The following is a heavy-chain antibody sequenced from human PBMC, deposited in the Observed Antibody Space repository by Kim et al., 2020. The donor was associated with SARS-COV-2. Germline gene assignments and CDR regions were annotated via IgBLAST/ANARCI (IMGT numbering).Heavy chain of an antibody. D-gene: IGHD6-19*01. CDR2: MYNSGNF. CDR3: ARRGSGWLFDY. J-gene: IGHJ4*02. CDR1: GDSISVYY. V-gene: IGHV4-59*01. Sequence: SGTLSLTCTVSGDSISVYYWSWIRQPPGKGLEWIGYMYNSGNFNYNPSLESRVTISVDTSKNQFSLKLTSMTAADTAVYYCARRGSGWLFDYWGQGILVTVSS.